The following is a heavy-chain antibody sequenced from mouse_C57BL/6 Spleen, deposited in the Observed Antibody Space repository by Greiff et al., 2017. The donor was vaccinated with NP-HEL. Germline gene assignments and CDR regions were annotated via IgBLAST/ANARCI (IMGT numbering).Heavy chain of an antibody. CDR2: INPYNGGT. V-gene: IGHV1-19*01. CDR1: GYTFTDYY. J-gene: IGHJ2*01. Sequence: EVQLHQSGPVLVKPGASVKMSCKASGYTFTDYYMNWVKQSHGKSLEWIGVINPYNGGTSYNQKFKGKATLTVDKSSSTAYMELNSLTSEDSAVYYCARDKYYFDYWGQGTTLTVSS. CDR3: ARDKYYFDY.